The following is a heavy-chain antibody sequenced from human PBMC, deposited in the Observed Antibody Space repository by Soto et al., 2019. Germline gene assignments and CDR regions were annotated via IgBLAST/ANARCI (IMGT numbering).Heavy chain of an antibody. CDR3: VRHTCPVDCYSLGY. D-gene: IGHD2-21*02. CDR2: ISSSSTAI. CDR1: GFTFSGDL. J-gene: IGHJ4*02. V-gene: IGHV3-21*01. Sequence: GSLRLSGAASGFTFSGDLMHWVRQAPGKGLEWVSSISSSSTAIFYGDSVKGRFIISRDNAENSLYLQMNSLRAEDTAVYYCVRHTCPVDCYSLGYWGLGTLVTVSS.